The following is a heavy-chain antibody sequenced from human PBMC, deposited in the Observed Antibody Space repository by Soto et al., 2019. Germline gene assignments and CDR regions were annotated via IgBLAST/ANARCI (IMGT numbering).Heavy chain of an antibody. V-gene: IGHV1-8*01. CDR3: ANAYGGSGGNDY. J-gene: IGHJ4*02. CDR2: MNPNSGNT. Sequence: ASVKVSCKASGYTFTSYDINWVRQATGQGLEWMGWMNPNSGNTGYAQKFQGRVTMTRNTSISTAYMELSSLRSEDTAVYYCANAYGGSGGNDYWGQGTLVTVSS. CDR1: GYTFTSYD. D-gene: IGHD3-10*01.